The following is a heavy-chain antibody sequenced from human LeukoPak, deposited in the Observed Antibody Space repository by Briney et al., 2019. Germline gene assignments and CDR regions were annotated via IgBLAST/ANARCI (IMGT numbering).Heavy chain of an antibody. CDR3: ARVADYSNYYLQY. CDR1: GGSFSGYY. V-gene: IGHV4-34*01. Sequence: PSETLSLTCAVYGGSFSGYYWSWIRQPPGKGLEWIGEINDSGITEWIAEINHSGSTNYNPSLKNRVIISLHTSKNQFSLKLSSVTAADTAVYYCARVADYSNYYLQYWGQGTLVTVSS. D-gene: IGHD4-11*01. CDR2: INDSGITEWIAEINHSGST. J-gene: IGHJ4*02.